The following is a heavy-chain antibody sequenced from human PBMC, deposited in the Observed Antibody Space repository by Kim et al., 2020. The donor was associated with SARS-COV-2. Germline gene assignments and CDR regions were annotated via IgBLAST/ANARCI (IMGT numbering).Heavy chain of an antibody. CDR2: ISSSGSTI. V-gene: IGHV3-48*03. J-gene: IGHJ6*02. CDR1: GFTFSSYE. CDR3: ARWDSSSWKYYYGMDV. D-gene: IGHD6-13*01. Sequence: GGSLRLSCAASGFTFSSYEMNWVRQAPGKGLEWVSYISSSGSTIYYADSVKGRFTISRDNAKNSLYLQMNSLRAEDTAVYYCARWDSSSWKYYYGMDVWGQGTTVTVSS.